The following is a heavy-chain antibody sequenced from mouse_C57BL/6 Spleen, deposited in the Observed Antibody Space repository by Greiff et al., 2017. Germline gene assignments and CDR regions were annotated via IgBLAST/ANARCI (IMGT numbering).Heavy chain of an antibody. CDR3: ARYYDSSYYAMDY. D-gene: IGHD2-4*01. Sequence: QVQLQQSGAELAKPGASVQLSCKASGYTFTSYWMHWVKQRPGQGLEWIGYINPSSGYTKYNQKFKDKATLTADKSSSTAYMQLSSLTYEDSAVYYCARYYDSSYYAMDYWGQGTSVTVSS. CDR1: GYTFTSYW. CDR2: INPSSGYT. V-gene: IGHV1-7*01. J-gene: IGHJ4*01.